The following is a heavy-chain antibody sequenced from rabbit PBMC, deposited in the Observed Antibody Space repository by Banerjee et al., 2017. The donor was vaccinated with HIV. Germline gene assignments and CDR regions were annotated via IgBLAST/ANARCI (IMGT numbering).Heavy chain of an antibody. CDR1: GFSFSSAYD. CDR3: ARDLAGVIGWNFGL. J-gene: IGHJ6*01. V-gene: IGHV1S40*01. CDR2: IYTGSSGDT. D-gene: IGHD4-1*01. Sequence: GLVQPEGSLTLTCTASGFSFSSAYDMCWVRQAPGKGLEWIGHIYTGSSGDTYYASWAKGRFTISKTSSTTVTLQMTSLTAADTATYFCARDLAGVIGWNFGLWGPGTLVTVS.